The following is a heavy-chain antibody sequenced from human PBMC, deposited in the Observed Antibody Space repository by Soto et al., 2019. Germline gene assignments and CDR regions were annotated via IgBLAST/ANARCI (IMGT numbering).Heavy chain of an antibody. CDR1: GFTFSSYA. CDR2: ISYDGSNK. CDR3: ALGVTAMGQPSDT. J-gene: IGHJ4*02. D-gene: IGHD5-18*01. Sequence: QVQLVESGGGVVQPGRSLRLSCAASGFTFSSYAMHWVRQAPGKGLEWVAVISYDGSNKYYADSVKGRFTISRDNSKNTLYLQMNSLRAEDTAVYYGALGVTAMGQPSDTWGQGTLVTVSS. V-gene: IGHV3-30-3*01.